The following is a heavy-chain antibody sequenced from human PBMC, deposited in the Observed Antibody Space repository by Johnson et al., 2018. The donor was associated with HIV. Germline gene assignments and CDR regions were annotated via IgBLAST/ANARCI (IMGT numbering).Heavy chain of an antibody. CDR3: ARDKGGIVGYDAFDI. CDR1: GFTFSSYA. V-gene: IGHV3-30-3*01. CDR2: ISYDGSNK. J-gene: IGHJ3*02. D-gene: IGHD1-26*01. Sequence: QVQLVESGGGVVQPGRSLRLSCAASGFTFSSYAMHWVRQAPGKGLEWVAVISYDGSNKYYADSGRGRFTISRDNYKNTRYLQMNSLRAEDTAVYYCARDKGGIVGYDAFDICGQGTMVTVSS.